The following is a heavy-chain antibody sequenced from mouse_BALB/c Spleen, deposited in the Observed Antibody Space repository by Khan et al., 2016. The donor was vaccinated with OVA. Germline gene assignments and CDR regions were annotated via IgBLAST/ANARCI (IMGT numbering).Heavy chain of an antibody. CDR2: IDPSDSET. Sequence: QVQLQQSGAELVRPGASVKLSCKASGYTFTSYWMNWVKQRPGQGLEWIGMIDPSDSETHYNQMFRDKATLTVDKSSSTAYMQLRSLTSEDSAVYYCARREKYGYDPAWFAYWGQGTLVTVSA. V-gene: IGHV1-61*01. J-gene: IGHJ3*01. D-gene: IGHD2-2*01. CDR3: ARREKYGYDPAWFAY. CDR1: GYTFTSYW.